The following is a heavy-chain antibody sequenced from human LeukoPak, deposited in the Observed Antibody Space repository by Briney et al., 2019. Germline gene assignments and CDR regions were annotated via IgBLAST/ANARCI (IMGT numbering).Heavy chain of an antibody. V-gene: IGHV4-34*01. D-gene: IGHD3-10*01. J-gene: IGHJ4*02. Sequence: SETLSRTCAVYGGSFSGYYWSWIRQPPGKGLEWIGEINHSGSTNYNPSLKSRVTISVDTSKNQFSLKLSSVTAADTAVYYCARGHGSGSYDYWGQGTLVTVSS. CDR2: INHSGST. CDR3: ARGHGSGSYDY. CDR1: GGSFSGYY.